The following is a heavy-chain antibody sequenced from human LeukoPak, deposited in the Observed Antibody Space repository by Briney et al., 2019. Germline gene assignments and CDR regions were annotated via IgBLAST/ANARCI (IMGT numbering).Heavy chain of an antibody. Sequence: SQTLSLTCAISGDSVSVGSAGGNWIRQSPSRGLEWLGRIYYRSKWYSDYAISLKSRITINPDTSRNQFSLQLNSVTHDDTAVYYCTGGGLVRGTLHWFDPWGQGTLVTVSS. J-gene: IGHJ5*02. CDR1: GDSVSVGSAG. V-gene: IGHV6-1*01. CDR2: IYYRSKWYS. CDR3: TGGGLVRGTLHWFDP. D-gene: IGHD3-10*01.